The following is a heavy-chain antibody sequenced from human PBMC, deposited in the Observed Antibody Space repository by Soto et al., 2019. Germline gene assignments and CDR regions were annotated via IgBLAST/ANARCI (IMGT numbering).Heavy chain of an antibody. CDR1: GFTFSSYW. Sequence: GGSLRLSCAASGFTFSSYWMSWVRQAPGKGLEWVANIKQDGSEKYYVDSVKGRFTISRDNAKNSLYLQMNSLRAEDTAVYYCARDITIFLGELIGVMDYWGQGTLVTVSS. J-gene: IGHJ4*02. V-gene: IGHV3-7*01. D-gene: IGHD3-9*01. CDR2: IKQDGSEK. CDR3: ARDITIFLGELIGVMDY.